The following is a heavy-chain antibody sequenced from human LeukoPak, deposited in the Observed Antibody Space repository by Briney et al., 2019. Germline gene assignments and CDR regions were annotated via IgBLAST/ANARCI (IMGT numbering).Heavy chain of an antibody. D-gene: IGHD3-9*01. J-gene: IGHJ5*02. CDR2: INHSGST. V-gene: IGHV4-34*01. CDR3: ARVERLPTINYDILTGELWFDP. CDR1: GGSFSGYY. Sequence: KPSETLSLTCAVYGGSFSGYYWSWIRQPPGKGLEWIGEINHSGSTNYNPSLKSRVTISVDTSKNQFSLKLSSVTAADTAVYYCARVERLPTINYDILTGELWFDPWGQGTLVTVSS.